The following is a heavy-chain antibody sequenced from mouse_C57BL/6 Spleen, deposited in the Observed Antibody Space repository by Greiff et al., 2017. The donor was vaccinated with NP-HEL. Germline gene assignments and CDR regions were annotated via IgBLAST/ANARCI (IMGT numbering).Heavy chain of an antibody. CDR2: LNPGRGGT. CDR3: ARAWDYFDY. CDR1: GYAFTNYL. Sequence: QVQLQQSGAELVRPGTSVKVSCKASGYAFTNYLIEWVKQRPGQGLEWIGVLNPGRGGTNYNEKFKGKATLTADKSSSTAYMQLSSLTSEDSAVYFCARAWDYFDYWGQGTTLTVSS. V-gene: IGHV1-54*01. D-gene: IGHD4-1*01. J-gene: IGHJ2*01.